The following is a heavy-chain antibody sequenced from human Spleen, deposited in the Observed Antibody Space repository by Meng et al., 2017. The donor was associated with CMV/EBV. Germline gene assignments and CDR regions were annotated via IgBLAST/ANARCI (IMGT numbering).Heavy chain of an antibody. Sequence: SGFSLSTSGVGVGWIRQPPGKALEWLALVYGKDDKRYSPSLKSRLTISKDTSKNQVVLTMTNMDPVDTATYYCAHEPYSSGWDYYFDFWGQGTLVTVS. V-gene: IGHV2-5*01. CDR3: AHEPYSSGWDYYFDF. J-gene: IGHJ4*02. D-gene: IGHD6-19*01. CDR1: GFSLSTSGVG. CDR2: VYGKDDK.